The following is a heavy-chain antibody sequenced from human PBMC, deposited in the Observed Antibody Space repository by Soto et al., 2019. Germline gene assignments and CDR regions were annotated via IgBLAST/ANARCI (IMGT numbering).Heavy chain of an antibody. Sequence: QVQLQESGPGLVEPSGTLSLTCGVSGGTIRSPDWWTWVRQPPGKGLEWIGEIFQSGSTNYTPSLASRVTISVDKSKNQVSLTFTSVTAADTAVYFCARGRGRYSSGWSWFDPWGQGILVTVSS. D-gene: IGHD6-19*01. V-gene: IGHV4-4*02. CDR1: GGTIRSPDW. CDR2: IFQSGST. J-gene: IGHJ5*02. CDR3: ARGRGRYSSGWSWFDP.